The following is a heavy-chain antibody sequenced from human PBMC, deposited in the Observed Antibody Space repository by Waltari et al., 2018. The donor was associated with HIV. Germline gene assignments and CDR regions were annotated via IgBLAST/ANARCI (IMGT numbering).Heavy chain of an antibody. Sequence: QVQLVQSGSELKNPGASVKVSCKASGYTFIDFAINWLRQAPGQGLEWMVWINSKTGKPTYVQGFTGRFVFSLDTSATTAHLEISSLKAEDTAVYYCAKTDWEDGSMRGFDPWRQGTLVTVSS. D-gene: IGHD1-26*01. J-gene: IGHJ5*02. CDR3: AKTDWEDGSMRGFDP. CDR1: GYTFIDFA. V-gene: IGHV7-4-1*02. CDR2: INSKTGKP.